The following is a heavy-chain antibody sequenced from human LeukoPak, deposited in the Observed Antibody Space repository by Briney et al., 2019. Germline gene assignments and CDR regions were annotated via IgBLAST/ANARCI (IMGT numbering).Heavy chain of an antibody. D-gene: IGHD5-18*01. CDR1: GYSISSGHY. V-gene: IGHV4-38-2*02. Sequence: SETLSLTCAVSGYSISSGHYWGWIRPPPGKGLEWIGNIYHSGSTYYNPSLKSRVTISVDTSKNQFSLKLSSVTAADTAVYYCARDSTVQLWSSYWYFDLWGRGTLVTVSS. CDR3: ARDSTVQLWSSYWYFDL. CDR2: IYHSGST. J-gene: IGHJ2*01.